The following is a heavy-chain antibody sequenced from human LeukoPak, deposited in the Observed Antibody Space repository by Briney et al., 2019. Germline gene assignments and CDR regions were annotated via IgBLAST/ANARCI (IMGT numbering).Heavy chain of an antibody. CDR1: GYSISSGYY. CDR2: IYHSGST. J-gene: IGHJ4*02. V-gene: IGHV4-38-2*02. D-gene: IGHD3-22*01. CDR3: ARVDSSGCNFDY. Sequence: SETLSLTCTVSGYSISSGYYWGWIRPPPGKGLEWIGSIYHSGSTYYNPSLKSRVTISVDTSKNQFSLKLSSVTAADAAVYYCARVDSSGCNFDYWGQGTLDTVSS.